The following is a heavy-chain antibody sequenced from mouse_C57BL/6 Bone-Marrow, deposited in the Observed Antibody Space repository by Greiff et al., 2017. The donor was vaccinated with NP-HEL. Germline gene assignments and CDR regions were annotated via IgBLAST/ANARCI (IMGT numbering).Heavy chain of an antibody. Sequence: VKLVESGAELARPGASVKLSCKASGYTFTSYGISWVKQRTGQGLEWIGEIYPRSGNTYYNEKFKGKATLTADKSSSTAYMELRSLTSEDSAVYFCALLWPGDYWGQGTTLTVSS. V-gene: IGHV1-81*01. D-gene: IGHD2-10*01. CDR2: IYPRSGNT. J-gene: IGHJ2*01. CDR3: ALLWPGDY. CDR1: GYTFTSYG.